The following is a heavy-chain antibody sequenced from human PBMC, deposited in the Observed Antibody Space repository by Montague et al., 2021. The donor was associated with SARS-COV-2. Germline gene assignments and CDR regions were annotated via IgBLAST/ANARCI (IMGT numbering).Heavy chain of an antibody. J-gene: IGHJ4*02. Sequence: SETLSLTCTVSGDSISHYYWGWIRQPPGRGLEWIAHFSNNGDTRYSPSLKSRVTISTDTSMNQFSLMMASVTAADTAVYFCARAPPYYGFDSWAQGTLVTVSS. CDR1: GDSISHYY. V-gene: IGHV4-59*01. D-gene: IGHD3-3*01. CDR2: FSNNGDT. CDR3: ARAPPYYGFDS.